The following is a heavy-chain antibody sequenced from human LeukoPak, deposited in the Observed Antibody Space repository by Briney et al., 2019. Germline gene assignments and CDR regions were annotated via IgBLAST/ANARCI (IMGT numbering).Heavy chain of an antibody. V-gene: IGHV3-48*04. CDR2: ISSSRRTI. CDR1: GFTFSLFG. D-gene: IGHD3-22*01. Sequence: GGSLRLSCAASGFTFSLFGMTWVRQAPGKGLEWISYISSSRRTINYADSVKGRFTISRDNAKNSLYLQMNNLRAEDTAVYYCARDGDSGGYYYGPFDHWGQGSLVTVSS. CDR3: ARDGDSGGYYYGPFDH. J-gene: IGHJ4*02.